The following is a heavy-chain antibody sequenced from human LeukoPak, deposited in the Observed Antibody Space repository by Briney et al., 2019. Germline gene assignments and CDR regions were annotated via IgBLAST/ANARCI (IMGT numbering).Heavy chain of an antibody. Sequence: SETLSLTCAVYGGSFSGYYWSWIRQPPGKGLEWIGEINHSGSTNYNPSLKSRVTISVDTSKNQFSLKLRSVTAADTAVYYCAGGGIAVAGTGYWGQGTLVTVSS. V-gene: IGHV4-34*01. J-gene: IGHJ4*02. CDR1: GGSFSGYY. CDR2: INHSGST. D-gene: IGHD6-19*01. CDR3: AGGGIAVAGTGY.